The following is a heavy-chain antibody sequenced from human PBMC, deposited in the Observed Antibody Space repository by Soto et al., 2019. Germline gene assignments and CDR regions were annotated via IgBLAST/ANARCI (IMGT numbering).Heavy chain of an antibody. J-gene: IGHJ5*02. D-gene: IGHD3-22*01. CDR3: AREDDSSGYYPWFDP. Sequence: NPSETLSLTCAVSGGSISSGGYSWSWIRQPPGKGLEWIGYIYHSGSTYYNPSLKSRVTISVDMSKNQFSLKLRAVTAADTAVYYCAREDDSSGYYPWFDPWGQGTMVTV. V-gene: IGHV4-30-2*01. CDR2: IYHSGST. CDR1: GGSISSGGYS.